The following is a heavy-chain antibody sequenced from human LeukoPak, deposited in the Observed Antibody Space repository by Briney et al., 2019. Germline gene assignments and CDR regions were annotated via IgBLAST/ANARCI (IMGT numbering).Heavy chain of an antibody. CDR2: ISSSGKA. D-gene: IGHD4-23*01. Sequence: SETLSLTCTVSGGSITTSDFDWAWIRQPPGQGFEWIATISSSGKAYYYPSLMSRVTISVDTSKNQFSLDVTSVTAADTGLFYCARFNGGTGFDYWGRGILVIVS. J-gene: IGHJ4*02. CDR1: GGSITTSDFD. CDR3: ARFNGGTGFDY. V-gene: IGHV4-39*01.